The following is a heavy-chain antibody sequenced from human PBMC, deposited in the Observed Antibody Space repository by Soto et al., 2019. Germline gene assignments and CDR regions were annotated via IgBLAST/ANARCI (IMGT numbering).Heavy chain of an antibody. CDR2: IKQDGSEK. J-gene: IGHJ4*02. V-gene: IGHV3-7*01. D-gene: IGHD3-3*01. CDR1: GFTFSSYW. Sequence: GGSLRLSCAASGFTFSSYWMSWVRQAPGKGLEWVANIKQDGSEKYYVDSVKGRFTISRDNAKNSLYLQMNSLRAEDTAVYYCAKGRWSGYWIPFYYWGQGTLVTVSS. CDR3: AKGRWSGYWIPFYY.